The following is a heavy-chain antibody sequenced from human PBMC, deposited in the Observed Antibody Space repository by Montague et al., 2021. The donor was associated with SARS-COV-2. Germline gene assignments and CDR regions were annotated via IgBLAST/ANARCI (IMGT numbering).Heavy chain of an antibody. V-gene: IGHV4-34*01. CDR1: TTSFSGYY. Sequence: SETLSLTCAVHTTSFSGYYRGWIRQSPGKGQEWIGEIDHSGKTNYNPTLKSRVTISADTSKSQYSPKLNSVTAADTAVYYCVRGWGSWFHWGQGTLVTVSS. CDR2: IDHSGKT. J-gene: IGHJ4*02. CDR3: VRGWGSWFH. D-gene: IGHD3-16*01.